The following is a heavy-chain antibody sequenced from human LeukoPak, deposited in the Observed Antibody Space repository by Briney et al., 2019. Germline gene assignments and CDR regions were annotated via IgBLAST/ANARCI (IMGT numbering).Heavy chain of an antibody. J-gene: IGHJ5*02. Sequence: VASVTVSFKASGYTFTGYYMNWVRQAPGQGLEWMGWINSDSGFTKYAQKFQGRVTMTRDTSITTVYMDLTRLTSDDTAVYYCARNFDMKGFDPWGQGTLVTVSS. CDR2: INSDSGFT. D-gene: IGHD3-9*01. V-gene: IGHV1-2*02. CDR3: ARNFDMKGFDP. CDR1: GYTFTGYY.